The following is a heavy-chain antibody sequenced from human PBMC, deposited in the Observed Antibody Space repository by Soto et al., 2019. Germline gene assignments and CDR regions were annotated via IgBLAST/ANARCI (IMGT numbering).Heavy chain of an antibody. Sequence: QVQLQESGPGLLKPSQTLSLTCTVSGGSISSGGYYWSWIRQHPGKGLEWIGYIYYSGSTYYNPSLKSRVTISVDTSKNQFSLKLSSVTAADTAVYYCARPSTADWYFDLWGRGTLVTVSS. CDR2: IYYSGST. J-gene: IGHJ2*01. D-gene: IGHD2-2*01. V-gene: IGHV4-31*03. CDR1: GGSISSGGYY. CDR3: ARPSTADWYFDL.